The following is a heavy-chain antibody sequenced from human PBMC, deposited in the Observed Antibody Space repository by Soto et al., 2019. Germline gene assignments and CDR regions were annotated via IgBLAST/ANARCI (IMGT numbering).Heavy chain of an antibody. V-gene: IGHV3-23*01. D-gene: IGHD3-16*02. CDR3: AKDSLYDYIWGSYLPSDY. Sequence: GGSLRLSCAASGFTFSSYAMSWVRQAPGKGLEWVSAISGSGGSTYYADSVKGRFTISRDNSKNTLYLQMNSLRAEDTAVYYCAKDSLYDYIWGSYLPSDYWGQGTLVTVSS. J-gene: IGHJ4*02. CDR1: GFTFSSYA. CDR2: ISGSGGST.